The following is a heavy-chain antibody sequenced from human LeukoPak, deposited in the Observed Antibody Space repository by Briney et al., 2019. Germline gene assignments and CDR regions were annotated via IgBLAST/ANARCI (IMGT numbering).Heavy chain of an antibody. D-gene: IGHD3-10*01. CDR2: ISSSSSYI. V-gene: IGHV3-21*01. CDR3: ARCFAPHYGSGSPPCTRYGMDV. Sequence: GGSLRLSCAASGFTFSSYSMNWVRQAPGKGLEWVSSISSSSSYIYYADSVKGRLTISRDNAKNSLYLQMNSLRAEDTAVYYCARCFAPHYGSGSPPCTRYGMDVWGQGTTVTVSS. CDR1: GFTFSSYS. J-gene: IGHJ6*02.